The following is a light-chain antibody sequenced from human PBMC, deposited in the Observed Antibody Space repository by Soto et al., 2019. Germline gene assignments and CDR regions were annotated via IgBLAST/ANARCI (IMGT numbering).Light chain of an antibody. CDR1: NSNIGATYG. CDR3: QSYDSTLSGSV. J-gene: IGLJ2*01. CDR2: GNT. Sequence: QSVLTQPPSVSGAPGQRVTISCTGSNSNIGATYGVHWYQQLPGTAPKLLIYGNTNRPSGVPDRFSGSKSGTSASLAITGLQAEDEADYYCQSYDSTLSGSVFGGGTKVTVL. V-gene: IGLV1-40*01.